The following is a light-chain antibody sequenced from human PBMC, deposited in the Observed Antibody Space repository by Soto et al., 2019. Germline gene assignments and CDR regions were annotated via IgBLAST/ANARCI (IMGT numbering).Light chain of an antibody. CDR2: DAS. CDR3: QQRSHWPIT. Sequence: EIVLTQSPATLSLSPGERATLSCGASQSVSSDLAWYQQKPGQAPRLLIYDASNRATGIPARFSGSGSGTDFTLTISSLEPEDCAVYYCQQRSHWPITFGQGTRLEIK. CDR1: QSVSSD. V-gene: IGKV3-11*01. J-gene: IGKJ5*01.